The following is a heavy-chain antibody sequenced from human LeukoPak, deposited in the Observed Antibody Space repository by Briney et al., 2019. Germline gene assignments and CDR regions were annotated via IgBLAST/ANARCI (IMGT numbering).Heavy chain of an antibody. D-gene: IGHD1-14*01. CDR1: GFSISSDYY. Sequence: SETLSLTCNVLGFSISSDYYWGWIRQPPGEGLEWTATIYHDGSTYYNPSLKGRVIISLDTSKNQFSLTLTYVTAADTAVYYCARLGVIGRTFDYWGQGTLVTVSS. CDR2: IYHDGST. V-gene: IGHV4-38-2*02. J-gene: IGHJ4*02. CDR3: ARLGVIGRTFDY.